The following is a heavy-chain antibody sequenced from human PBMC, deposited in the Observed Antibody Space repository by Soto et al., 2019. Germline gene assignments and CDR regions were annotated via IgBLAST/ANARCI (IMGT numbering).Heavy chain of an antibody. Sequence: PSETLSLTCAVSGASISSSYYWGWIRQPPGKGLEWIGSIYYSGSTYYNPSLKSRVTISVDTSKNQFSLKLSSVTAADTAVYYCARHEQETVAGRYGMDVWGQGTTVTVS. CDR3: ARHEQETVAGRYGMDV. D-gene: IGHD6-19*01. J-gene: IGHJ6*02. CDR2: IYYSGST. V-gene: IGHV4-39*01. CDR1: GASISSSYY.